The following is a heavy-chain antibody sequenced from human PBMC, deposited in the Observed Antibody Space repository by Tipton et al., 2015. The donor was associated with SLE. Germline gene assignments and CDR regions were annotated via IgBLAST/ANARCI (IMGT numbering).Heavy chain of an antibody. D-gene: IGHD2-8*02. CDR1: GGSISSYF. V-gene: IGHV4-59*01. J-gene: IGHJ4*02. CDR2: LYYSGST. CDR3: ARGRGVQYLWYFDY. Sequence: TLSLTCTVSGGSISSYFWSWIRQPPGKGLEWIGYLYYSGSTNYKPSLKSRVTISVDTSKNQFSLKLSSVTAADTAVYYCARGRGVQYLWYFDYWGQGTLVTVSS.